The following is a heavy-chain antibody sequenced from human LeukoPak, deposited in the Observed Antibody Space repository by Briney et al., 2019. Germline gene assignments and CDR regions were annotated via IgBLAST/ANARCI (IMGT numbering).Heavy chain of an antibody. V-gene: IGHV3-21*01. CDR2: ISSSSSYI. J-gene: IGHJ4*02. CDR3: ASGYSSDYGGNTY. Sequence: GGSLRLSCAASGFTFSSYSMNWVRQAPGKGLGWVSSISSSSSYIYYADSVKGRFTISRDNAKNSLYLQMNSLRAEDTAVYYCASGYSSDYGGNTYWGQGTLVTVSS. CDR1: GFTFSSYS. D-gene: IGHD4-23*01.